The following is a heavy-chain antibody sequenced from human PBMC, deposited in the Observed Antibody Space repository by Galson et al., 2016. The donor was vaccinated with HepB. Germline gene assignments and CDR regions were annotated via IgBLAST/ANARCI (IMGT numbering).Heavy chain of an antibody. CDR3: AVYGNTRPSRSFGP. J-gene: IGHJ5*02. V-gene: IGHV3-7*03. CDR1: GLTFSNNW. CDR2: INQDGSNK. D-gene: IGHD2-8*01. Sequence: SLRLSCAGSGLTFSNNWMTWVRQAPGRGLEWVAYINQDGSNKAYVGSVKGRFTVSRDNAKNSLYLQMNSLRVEDTAVYYCAVYGNTRPSRSFGPWGQGRMVIVSS.